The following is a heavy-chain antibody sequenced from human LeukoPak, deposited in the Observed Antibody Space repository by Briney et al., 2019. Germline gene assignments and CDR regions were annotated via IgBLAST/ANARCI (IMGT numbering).Heavy chain of an antibody. CDR1: GYTFTSYG. J-gene: IGHJ4*02. V-gene: IGHV1-18*01. D-gene: IGHD6-19*01. Sequence: ASVKVSCKASGYTFTSYGISWVRQAPGQGLEWMGIINPSGGNTNYAQKLQGRVTMTTDTSTSTAYMELRSLRSDDTAVYYCAKGGSGWYYFDYWGQGTLVTVSS. CDR2: INPSGGNT. CDR3: AKGGSGWYYFDY.